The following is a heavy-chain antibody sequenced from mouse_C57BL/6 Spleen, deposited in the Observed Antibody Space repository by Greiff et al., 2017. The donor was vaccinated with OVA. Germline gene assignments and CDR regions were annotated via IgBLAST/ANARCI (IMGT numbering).Heavy chain of an antibody. D-gene: IGHD1-1*01. CDR2: ISSGSSTI. J-gene: IGHJ4*01. V-gene: IGHV5-17*01. CDR3: ARPGYYGSSLYYYAMDY. Sequence: EVQRVESGGGLVKPGGSLKLSCAASGFTFSDYGMHWVRQAPEKGLEWVAYISSGSSTIYYADTVKGRFTISRDNAKNTLFLQMTSLRSEDTAMYYCARPGYYGSSLYYYAMDYWGQGTSVTVSS. CDR1: GFTFSDYG.